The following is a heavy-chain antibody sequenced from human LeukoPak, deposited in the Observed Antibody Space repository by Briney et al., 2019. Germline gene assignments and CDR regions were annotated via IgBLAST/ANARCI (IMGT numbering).Heavy chain of an antibody. CDR2: IYTSGSS. Sequence: SETLSLTCTVSGGSINSYYWSWIRQPPGKGLEWIGYIYTSGSSNYNPSLRSRVTISVDTSKNRFSLKLSSVTAADTAVYYCARHSEAITMVRGVIKDWGQGTLVTVSS. J-gene: IGHJ4*02. D-gene: IGHD3-10*01. V-gene: IGHV4-4*09. CDR3: ARHSEAITMVRGVIKD. CDR1: GGSINSYY.